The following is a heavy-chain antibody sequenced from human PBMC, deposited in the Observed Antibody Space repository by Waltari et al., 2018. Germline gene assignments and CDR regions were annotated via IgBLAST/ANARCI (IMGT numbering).Heavy chain of an antibody. CDR2: IHHSGST. V-gene: IGHV4-59*01. Sequence: QVQLQESGPGLVKPSETLTLICTVSGGPIRNSYWSWIRQSPGKGLEWIGNIHHSGSTNYNPSLKSRVTISVDTSKKQFSLRLSSVSAADTAVYYCARDATAGYNWFDPWGQGTLVTVSS. CDR1: GGPIRNSY. J-gene: IGHJ5*02. D-gene: IGHD3-10*01. CDR3: ARDATAGYNWFDP.